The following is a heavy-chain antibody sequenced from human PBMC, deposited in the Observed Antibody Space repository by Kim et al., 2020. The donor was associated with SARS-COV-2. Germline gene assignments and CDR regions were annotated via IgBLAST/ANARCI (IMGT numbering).Heavy chain of an antibody. CDR3: LGGYYFDY. CDR2: GNCNP. Sequence: GNCNPIYSQKFQGRVTFATDTSTSTAYMELSSLRSEDSAVYYCLGGYYFDYWGQGTLVTVSS. V-gene: IGHV1-3*01. D-gene: IGHD2-15*01. J-gene: IGHJ4*02.